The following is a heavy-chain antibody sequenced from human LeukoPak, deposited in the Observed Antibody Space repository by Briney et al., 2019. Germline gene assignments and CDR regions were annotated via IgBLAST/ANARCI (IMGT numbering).Heavy chain of an antibody. V-gene: IGHV4-34*01. Sequence: SETLSLTCAVYGGSFSGYYWSWIRQPPGKGLEWIGEINHSGSSNYNPSLQSRVTISVDTSRGHFSLKLSPATAADTAVYYCARGERLGPDFWGQGTLVTVSS. J-gene: IGHJ4*02. CDR3: ARGERLGPDF. D-gene: IGHD1-1*01. CDR1: GGSFSGYY. CDR2: INHSGSS.